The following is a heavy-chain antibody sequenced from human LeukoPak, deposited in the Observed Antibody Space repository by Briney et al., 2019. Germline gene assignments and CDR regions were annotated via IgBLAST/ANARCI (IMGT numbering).Heavy chain of an antibody. V-gene: IGHV4-39*01. CDR3: AVIISSWYRWVFEH. CDR2: IYYSGST. Sequence: PSETLSLTCTVSGGSISSSSYYWGWIRQPPGKGLEWIGSIYYSGSTYYNPSLKSRVTISVDTSKNQFSLKLTSVTAADTAVFYCAVIISSWYRWVFEHWGQGTLVTVSS. D-gene: IGHD6-13*01. CDR1: GGSISSSSYY. J-gene: IGHJ4*02.